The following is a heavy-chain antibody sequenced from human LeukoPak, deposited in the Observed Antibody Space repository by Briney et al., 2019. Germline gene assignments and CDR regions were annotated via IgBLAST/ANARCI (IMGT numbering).Heavy chain of an antibody. J-gene: IGHJ4*02. V-gene: IGHV3-21*01. CDR2: INSGSTNP. CDR1: GFIFSSYT. CDR3: ARDFLAAGDY. D-gene: IGHD6-13*01. Sequence: PGGSLRLSCEASGFIFSSYTMNWIRQAPGKGLEWVASINSGSTNPYYADSVKGRFTISRDDAKKSLYLQMTSLRVEDTSVYYCARDFLAAGDYWGQGTLFTVSS.